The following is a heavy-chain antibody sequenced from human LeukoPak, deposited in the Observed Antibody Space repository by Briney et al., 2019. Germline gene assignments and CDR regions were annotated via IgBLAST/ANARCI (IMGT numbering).Heavy chain of an antibody. CDR1: GYTFTGYY. CDR2: INPNSGGT. Sequence: ASVKVSCKASGYTFTGYYMHWVRQAPGQGLEWMGWINPNSGGTNYAQKFQGRVTMTRDTSISTAYMEPSRLRSDDTAVYYCARGRNPIAAAAQDIWGQGTMVTVSS. D-gene: IGHD6-13*01. V-gene: IGHV1-2*02. J-gene: IGHJ3*02. CDR3: ARGRNPIAAAAQDI.